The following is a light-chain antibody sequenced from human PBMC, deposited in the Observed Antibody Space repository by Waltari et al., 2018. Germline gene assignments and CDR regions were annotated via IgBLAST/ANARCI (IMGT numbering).Light chain of an antibody. Sequence: SVFTQPPSVSAAPGQKVTISCPGSSPNIGKTFVPWSQQFPGTAPKLLIYDTNKRPSGIPDRFSGSKSGTSATLDITGLQTGDEADYYCGTWDSGLSVSVVFGGGTKLTVL. J-gene: IGLJ2*01. CDR2: DTN. V-gene: IGLV1-51*01. CDR3: GTWDSGLSVSVV. CDR1: SPNIGKTF.